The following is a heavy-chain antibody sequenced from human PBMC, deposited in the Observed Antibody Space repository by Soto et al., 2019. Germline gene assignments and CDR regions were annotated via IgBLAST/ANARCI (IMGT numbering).Heavy chain of an antibody. Sequence: QAGGSLRLSCAASGFTFSSYWMSWVRQAPGKGLEWVANIKQDGSEKYYVDSVKGRFTISRDNAKNSLYLQMNSLRAEDTAVYYCARVAYCSGGSCDVIDYWGQGTLVTVSS. CDR3: ARVAYCSGGSCDVIDY. V-gene: IGHV3-7*03. CDR2: IKQDGSEK. D-gene: IGHD2-15*01. CDR1: GFTFSSYW. J-gene: IGHJ4*02.